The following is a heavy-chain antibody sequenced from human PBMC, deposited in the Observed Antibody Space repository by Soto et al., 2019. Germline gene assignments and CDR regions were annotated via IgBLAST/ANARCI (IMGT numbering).Heavy chain of an antibody. J-gene: IGHJ5*02. CDR1: GGSMSGLY. V-gene: IGHV4-59*11. Sequence: QVQLQEAGPGLVKPSETLSITCNVSGGSMSGLYWSWIRQSPLKGLEWIGYVYSNGATNYNPSFKGRVTLSVDTSKNQFSLKLTSVTAADTAVYYCARGMDRKIGLFDLWGPGNLFTVAS. D-gene: IGHD3-16*01. CDR3: ARGMDRKIGLFDL. CDR2: VYSNGAT.